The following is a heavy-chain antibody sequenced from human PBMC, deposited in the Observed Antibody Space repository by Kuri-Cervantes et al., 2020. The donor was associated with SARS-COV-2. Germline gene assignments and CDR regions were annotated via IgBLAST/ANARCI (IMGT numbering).Heavy chain of an antibody. D-gene: IGHD3-3*01. CDR1: GYTFTGYY. V-gene: IGHV1-2*02. CDR3: ARDFRGRVTIFEGSYSLSPAFDI. CDR2: INPNSGGT. J-gene: IGHJ3*02. Sequence: ASVKVSCKASGYTFTGYYMHWVRQAPGQGLEWMGWINPNSGGTNYAQKFQGRVTMTRDTSISTAYMELSRLRSDDTAVYYCARDFRGRVTIFEGSYSLSPAFDIWGQGTMVTVSS.